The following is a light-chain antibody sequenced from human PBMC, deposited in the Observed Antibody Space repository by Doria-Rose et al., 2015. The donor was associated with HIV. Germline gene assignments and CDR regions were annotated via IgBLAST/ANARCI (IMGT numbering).Light chain of an antibody. CDR3: HQYGTSRT. Sequence: LTQSPGTLSLSPGERATLSCRASQSFSSTYLAWYQQKPGQAPSLLIYDGSTRATGIPDRFGASGSGTDFTLTINRLEPEDFALYYCHQYGTSRTFGQGTKVEI. CDR2: DGS. CDR1: QSFSSTY. V-gene: IGKV3-20*01. J-gene: IGKJ1*01.